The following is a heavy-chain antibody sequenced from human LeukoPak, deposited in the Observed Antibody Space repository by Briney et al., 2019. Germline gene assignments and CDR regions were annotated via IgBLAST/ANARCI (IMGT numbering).Heavy chain of an antibody. D-gene: IGHD2-2*01. V-gene: IGHV3-72*01. J-gene: IGHJ6*02. CDR3: ARGASSSSPSYYHGLDG. Sequence: GGSLRLSCVASGFIFSDHYMAWVRQAPGKGLEWVGRIRDKANGYTTEYAASVKGRYSVSRDDSKSSLYLQMNSLNIEDTAVYYCARGASSSSPSYYHGLDGWGQGTTVTVSS. CDR1: GFIFSDHY. CDR2: IRDKANGYTT.